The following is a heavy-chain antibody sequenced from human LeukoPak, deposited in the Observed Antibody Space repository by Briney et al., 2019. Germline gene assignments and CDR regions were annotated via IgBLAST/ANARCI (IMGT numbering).Heavy chain of an antibody. J-gene: IGHJ4*02. V-gene: IGHV3-30*02. CDR2: IRYDGSNK. D-gene: IGHD4-17*01. CDR3: ARREVKLRLTGNFDY. CDR1: GFTFSSYG. Sequence: GGSLRLSCAASGFTFSSYGMHWVRQAPGKGLEWVAFIRYDGSNKYYADSVKGRFTISRDNSKNTLYLQMNSLRAEDTAVYYCARREVKLRLTGNFDYWGQGTLVTVSS.